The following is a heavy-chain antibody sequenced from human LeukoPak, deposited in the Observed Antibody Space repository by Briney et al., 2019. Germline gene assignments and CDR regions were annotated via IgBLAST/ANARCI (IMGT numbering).Heavy chain of an antibody. V-gene: IGHV3-7*01. CDR1: GFNLSTYW. CDR2: IKPDGSQI. J-gene: IGHJ4*02. D-gene: IGHD1-1*01. CDR3: ARDLNWETY. Sequence: GGSLRLSCTASGFNLSTYWMTWVRQAPGKGLEWVANIKPDGSQIYYVDSVKGRFTISRDNAKNSLYLQMNSLRAEDTAVYYCARDLNWETYWGQGTLVTVSS.